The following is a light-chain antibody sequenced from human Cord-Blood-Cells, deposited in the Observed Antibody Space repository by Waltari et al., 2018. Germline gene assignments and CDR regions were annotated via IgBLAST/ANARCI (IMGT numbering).Light chain of an antibody. J-gene: IGLJ2*01. CDR2: DDS. CDR3: QVWDSSSDHPVV. Sequence: SYVLTQPPAVSVAPGKTARITCGGNTIGSKSVHWYQQKPGQAPVLVVYDDSDRPSGVPERFSGSNSGNTATLTISRVEAGDEADYYWQVWDSSSDHPVVFGGGTKLTVL. V-gene: IGLV3-21*03. CDR1: TIGSKS.